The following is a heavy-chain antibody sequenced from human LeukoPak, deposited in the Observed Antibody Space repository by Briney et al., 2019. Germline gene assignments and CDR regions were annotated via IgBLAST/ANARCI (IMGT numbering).Heavy chain of an antibody. CDR1: GYTLTELS. V-gene: IGHV1-24*01. Sequence: GASVKVSCKVSGYTLTELSMHWVRQAPGKGLEWMGGFDPEDGETIYAQKFQGRVIMTEDTSTDTAYMELSSLRSEDTAVYYCATAHDFWSGYINWFDPWGQGTLVTVSS. CDR2: FDPEDGET. J-gene: IGHJ5*02. CDR3: ATAHDFWSGYINWFDP. D-gene: IGHD3-3*01.